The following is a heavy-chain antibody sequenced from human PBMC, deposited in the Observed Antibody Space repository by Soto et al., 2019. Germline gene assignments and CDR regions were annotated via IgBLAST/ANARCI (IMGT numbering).Heavy chain of an antibody. CDR1: GDSVSSNSAA. CDR2: TYYRSKWYN. Sequence: SQTLSLTCAISGDSVSSNSAAWNWIRQSPSRGLEWLGRTYYRSKWYNDYAVSVKSRITINPDTSKNQFSLQLNSVTPEDTAVYYCAREYYDILTGYYNSFYFDYWGQGTLVTVSS. V-gene: IGHV6-1*01. CDR3: AREYYDILTGYYNSFYFDY. J-gene: IGHJ4*02. D-gene: IGHD3-9*01.